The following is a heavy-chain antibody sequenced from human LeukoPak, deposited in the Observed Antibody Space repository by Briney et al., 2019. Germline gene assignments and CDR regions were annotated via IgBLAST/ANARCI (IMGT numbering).Heavy chain of an antibody. D-gene: IGHD2-2*01. J-gene: IGHJ4*02. CDR2: INPNSGGT. CDR3: ASSSCSSTSCYLAFDY. Sequence: ASVKVSCKASGYTFTGYYMHWVRQAPGQGLEWMGWINPNSGGTNYAQKFQGRVTMTRDTSISTAYMELSRLRSDDTAVYYCASSSCSSTSCYLAFDYWGQGTLVTVSS. CDR1: GYTFTGYY. V-gene: IGHV1-2*02.